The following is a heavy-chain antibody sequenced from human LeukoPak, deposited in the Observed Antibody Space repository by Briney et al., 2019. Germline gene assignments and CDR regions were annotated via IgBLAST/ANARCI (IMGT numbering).Heavy chain of an antibody. J-gene: IGHJ1*01. CDR2: IYHSGST. CDR3: AREGRIGHFQH. CDR1: GGSIRSGGYS. D-gene: IGHD1-14*01. Sequence: SETLSLTCVVSGGSIRSGGYSWSWIRQPPGKGLEWIGYIYHSGSTYYNPSLKSRVTISVDRSKNQFSLKLSSVTAADTAVYYCAREGRIGHFQHWGQGTLVTVSS. V-gene: IGHV4-30-2*01.